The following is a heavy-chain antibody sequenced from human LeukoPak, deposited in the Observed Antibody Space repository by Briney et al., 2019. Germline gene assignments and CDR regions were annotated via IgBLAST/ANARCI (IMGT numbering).Heavy chain of an antibody. D-gene: IGHD6-13*01. CDR1: CSSISSSMYY. CDR3: ARPYSSTWIDAFDI. V-gene: IGHV4-39*01. Sequence: SETLSLTCTVSCSSISSSMYYWGWIRQPPGKGLEWIGSIYYSGSTYYNPSLKSRVTISVDTSKHQFSMKLSSVTAADTAVYYCARPYSSTWIDAFDIWGQGTMVTVSS. J-gene: IGHJ3*02. CDR2: IYYSGST.